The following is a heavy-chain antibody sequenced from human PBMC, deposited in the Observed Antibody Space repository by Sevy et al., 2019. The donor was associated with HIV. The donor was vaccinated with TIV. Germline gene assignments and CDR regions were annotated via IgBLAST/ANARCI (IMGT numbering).Heavy chain of an antibody. V-gene: IGHV3-49*03. D-gene: IGHD5-12*01. Sequence: GGSLRLSCTASGFTFGDYAMSWFRQAPVKGLEWVGFIRSKAYGGTTEYAASVKGRFTISRDDSKSIAYLQMNSLKTEDTAVYYCTRGGVGMATIYFDYWGQGTLVTVSS. CDR2: IRSKAYGGTT. J-gene: IGHJ4*02. CDR3: TRGGVGMATIYFDY. CDR1: GFTFGDYA.